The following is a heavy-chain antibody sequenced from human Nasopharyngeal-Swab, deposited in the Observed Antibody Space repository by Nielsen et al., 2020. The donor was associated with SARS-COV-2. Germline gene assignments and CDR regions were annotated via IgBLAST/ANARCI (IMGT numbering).Heavy chain of an antibody. CDR2: ISSNGGST. J-gene: IGHJ6*03. CDR1: GFTFSSYA. Sequence: GESLKISCSASGFTFSSYAMHWVRQAPGKGLEYVSAISSNGGSTYYADSVKGRFTISRDNSKNTLYLQMSSLRAEDTAVYYCVKVLAPKILFGEFNYYYYYMDVWGKGTTVTVSS. CDR3: VKVLAPKILFGEFNYYYYYMDV. V-gene: IGHV3-64D*06. D-gene: IGHD3-10*01.